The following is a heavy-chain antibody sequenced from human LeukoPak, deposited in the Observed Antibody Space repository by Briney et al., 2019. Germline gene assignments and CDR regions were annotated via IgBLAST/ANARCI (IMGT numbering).Heavy chain of an antibody. CDR1: GYSFTGYY. Sequence: ASVKVSYKASGYSFTGYYIHWVRQAPGQGLEWMGWINPDGGVTKSAQNFQGRVTMTRDKSINTVYMELSGLTSDDTALYYCARGPNHYYYMDFWGTGTTVSVSS. CDR3: ARGPNHYYYMDF. D-gene: IGHD2-8*01. CDR2: INPDGGVT. J-gene: IGHJ6*03. V-gene: IGHV1-2*02.